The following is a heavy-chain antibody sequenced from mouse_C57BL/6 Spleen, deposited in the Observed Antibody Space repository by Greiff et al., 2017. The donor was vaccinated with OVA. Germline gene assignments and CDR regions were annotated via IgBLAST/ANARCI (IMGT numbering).Heavy chain of an antibody. CDR2: ISSGGDYI. D-gene: IGHD4-1*01. Sequence: EVKVEESGEGLVKPGGSLKLSCAASGFTFSSYAMSWVRQTPEKRLEWVAYISSGGDYIYYADTVKGRFTISRDNARNTLYLQMSSLKSEDTAMYYCTREELGQEYFDVWGTGTTVTVSS. CDR1: GFTFSSYA. V-gene: IGHV5-9-1*02. CDR3: TREELGQEYFDV. J-gene: IGHJ1*03.